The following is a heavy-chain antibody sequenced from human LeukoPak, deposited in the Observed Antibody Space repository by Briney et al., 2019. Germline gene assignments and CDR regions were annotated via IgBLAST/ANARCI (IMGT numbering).Heavy chain of an antibody. J-gene: IGHJ5*02. CDR2: ISGSGGST. CDR1: GFTFDDYA. CDR3: AKGGDIVVVPAAIRVTSWFDP. D-gene: IGHD2-2*02. Sequence: SGGSLRLSCAASGFTFDDYAMHWVRQAPGKGLEWVSGISGSGGSTYYADSVKGRFTISRDNSKNTLYLQMNSLRAEDTAVYYCAKGGDIVVVPAAIRVTSWFDPWGQGTLVTVSS. V-gene: IGHV3-23*01.